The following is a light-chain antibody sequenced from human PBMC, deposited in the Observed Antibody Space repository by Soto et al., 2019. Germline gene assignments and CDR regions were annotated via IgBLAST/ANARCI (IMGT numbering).Light chain of an antibody. CDR2: GAS. V-gene: IGKV1-9*01. CDR1: QSVASN. Sequence: TQSPASLSVSPGESVTLSRRASQSVASNLAWYQQKPGKAPKLLIYGASTLQGGVPSRFSGSGSGTDFTLTVSSLQPEDLATYYCQQLFTYPPTFGPGTKVDIK. CDR3: QQLFTYPPT. J-gene: IGKJ3*01.